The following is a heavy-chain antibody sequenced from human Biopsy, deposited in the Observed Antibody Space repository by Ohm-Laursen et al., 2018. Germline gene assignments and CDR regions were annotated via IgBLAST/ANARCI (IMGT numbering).Heavy chain of an antibody. CDR2: ISHDGRSR. CDR3: ANSYYDFWTGYLNFDN. V-gene: IGHV3-30*18. Sequence: SLRLSCAASGFNFNDYGMHWVRQAPGKGLEWVAVISHDGRSRFYVDSVKGRFTISRDNSNNTLHLQMNSLRAEDTAVYYCANSYYDFWTGYLNFDNGGQGTLVTVSS. J-gene: IGHJ4*02. D-gene: IGHD3-3*01. CDR1: GFNFNDYG.